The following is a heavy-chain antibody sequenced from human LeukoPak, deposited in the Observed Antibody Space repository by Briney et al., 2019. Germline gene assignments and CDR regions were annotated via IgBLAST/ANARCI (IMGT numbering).Heavy chain of an antibody. Sequence: GGSLRLSCAASGFTFSSYAMHWVRQAPGKGLEWVAVISYDGSNKYYADSVKGRFTISRDNSKNTLYLQMNSLRAEDTAVYYCAGDRDYGDYFDYWGQGTLVTVSS. CDR2: ISYDGSNK. J-gene: IGHJ4*02. D-gene: IGHD4-17*01. V-gene: IGHV3-30-3*01. CDR1: GFTFSSYA. CDR3: AGDRDYGDYFDY.